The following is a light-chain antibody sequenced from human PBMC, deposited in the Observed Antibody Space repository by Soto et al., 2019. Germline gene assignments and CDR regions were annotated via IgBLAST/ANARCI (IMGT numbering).Light chain of an antibody. J-gene: IGKJ5*01. CDR3: QQSYSTLD. Sequence: DIQMTQSPSSLSASVGDRVTITFRASQSISSYLNWYQQKPGKAPKLLIYAASSLQSGVPSRFSGSGSGTDFTLTISSLQPEDFATYYCQQSYSTLDFGQGTRLEVK. CDR2: AAS. CDR1: QSISSY. V-gene: IGKV1-39*01.